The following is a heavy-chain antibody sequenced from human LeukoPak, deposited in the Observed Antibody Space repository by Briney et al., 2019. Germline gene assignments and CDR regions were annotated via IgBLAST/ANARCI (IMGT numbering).Heavy chain of an antibody. D-gene: IGHD6-13*01. CDR1: GDSISSSSNY. CDR2: IYHSGST. J-gene: IGHJ5*02. CDR3: ARHRSISAAVPRYFVP. Sequence: SQTLSLTCTVSGDSISSSSNYWGWIRRPPGKGPEGIASIYHSGSTYYNPSLKSRFTISLNQSKNPFSLTLTSVSAADQAVYYCARHRSISAAVPRYFVPWGQGSLVTVSS. V-gene: IGHV4-39*01.